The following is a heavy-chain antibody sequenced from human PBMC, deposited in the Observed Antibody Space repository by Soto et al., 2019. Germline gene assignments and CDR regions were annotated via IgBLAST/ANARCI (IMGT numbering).Heavy chain of an antibody. Sequence: SETLSLTCAFSGGSISSGNSYSWSWIRQPPGKGLEWIGSISHTGSTSYNPSLKGRVTMSVDKSKNQFSLKLSSVTAADIAVYYCARAVAPYLGTWFDPWGQGTLVTVSS. CDR3: ARAVAPYLGTWFDP. D-gene: IGHD3-16*01. J-gene: IGHJ5*02. CDR2: ISHTGST. V-gene: IGHV4-30-2*01. CDR1: GGSISSGNSYS.